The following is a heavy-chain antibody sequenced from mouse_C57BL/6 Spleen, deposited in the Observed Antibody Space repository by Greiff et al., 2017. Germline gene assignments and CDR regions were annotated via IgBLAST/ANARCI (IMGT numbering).Heavy chain of an antibody. CDR3: TSDMGYDVGAWFAY. V-gene: IGHV5-9-1*02. CDR1: GFTFSSYA. J-gene: IGHJ3*01. CDR2: ISSGGDYI. Sequence: EVQLVESGEGLVKPGGSLKLSCAASGFTFSSYAMSWVRQTPEKRLEWVAYISSGGDYIYYADTVKGRFTISRNNARNTLYLQMSSLKSEDTAMYYCTSDMGYDVGAWFAYWGQGTLVTVSA. D-gene: IGHD2-2*01.